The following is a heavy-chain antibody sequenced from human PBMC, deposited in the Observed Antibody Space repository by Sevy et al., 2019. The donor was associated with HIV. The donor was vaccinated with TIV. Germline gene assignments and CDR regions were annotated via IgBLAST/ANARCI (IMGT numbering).Heavy chain of an antibody. V-gene: IGHV3-53*01. J-gene: IGHJ3*02. Sequence: GGSLRLSCAASGFTVSSNYMSWVRQAPGKGLEWVSVIYSGGSTYYADSVKGRFIISRDNSKNTLYLQMNSLRAEDTAVYYCARVTDCSGGSCYFLSAFDIWGQGTMVTVSS. CDR1: GFTVSSNY. CDR3: ARVTDCSGGSCYFLSAFDI. CDR2: IYSGGST. D-gene: IGHD2-15*01.